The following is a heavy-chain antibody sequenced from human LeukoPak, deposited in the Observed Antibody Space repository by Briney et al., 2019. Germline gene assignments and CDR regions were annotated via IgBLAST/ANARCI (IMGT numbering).Heavy chain of an antibody. CDR3: ATDDGY. V-gene: IGHV1-24*01. Sequence: ASVKVSCKVSGYTLTELSMHWVRQAPGKGLEWMGGFDPEDGETIYAQKFQGRVTMTKDTSTDTAYMELSSLRSEDTAVYYCATDDGYWGQGTLVTVSS. CDR1: GYTLTELS. CDR2: FDPEDGET. J-gene: IGHJ4*02.